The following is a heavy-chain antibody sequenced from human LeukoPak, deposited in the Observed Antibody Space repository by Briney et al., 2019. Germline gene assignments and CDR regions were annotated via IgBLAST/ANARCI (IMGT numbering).Heavy chain of an antibody. Sequence: GGSLRLSFAASGFTFSSYAMSLVRQAPGKGLEWVSAISGSGGSTYYADSVKGRFTISRDTSKNTLYLQMNSLRAEDTAVYYCAKAPRQLWLRGNWFDPWGQGTLVTVSS. V-gene: IGHV3-23*01. CDR1: GFTFSSYA. CDR3: AKAPRQLWLRGNWFDP. J-gene: IGHJ5*02. CDR2: ISGSGGST. D-gene: IGHD5-18*01.